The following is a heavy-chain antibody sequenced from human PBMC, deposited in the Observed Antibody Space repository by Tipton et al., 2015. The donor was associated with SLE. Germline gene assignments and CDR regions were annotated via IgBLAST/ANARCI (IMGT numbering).Heavy chain of an antibody. V-gene: IGHV4-39*07. CDR3: AIGGDSGYDL. Sequence: TLSLTCTVSGGSISSSSYYWGWIHQPPGKGLDWIGTIYYSGTTYYNPSLKSRVTISVDTSKIQFSLKLSSVTAADTAVYYCAIGGDSGYDLWGQGTTVIVSS. CDR2: IYYSGTT. CDR1: GGSISSSSYY. D-gene: IGHD5-12*01. J-gene: IGHJ6*02.